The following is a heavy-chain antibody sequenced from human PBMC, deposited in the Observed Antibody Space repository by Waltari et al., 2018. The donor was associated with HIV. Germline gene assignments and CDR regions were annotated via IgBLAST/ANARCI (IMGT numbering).Heavy chain of an antibody. CDR1: GASFNDYY. Sequence: QAQLQQWGTGLLKPSEALSLTCAVYGASFNDYYWTWIRQSPGKGLEWMGEVGPGGNGKFLQSLWRRLSMSTGASKNQFSLTLTSVAATDTAVYCCARGLQMTSYASGNWLWEQMLSRYFFDLWGQGTRV. V-gene: IGHV4-34*01. CDR2: VGPGGNG. J-gene: IGHJ4*02. CDR3: ARGLQMTSYASGNWLWEQMLSRYFFDL. D-gene: IGHD3-9*01.